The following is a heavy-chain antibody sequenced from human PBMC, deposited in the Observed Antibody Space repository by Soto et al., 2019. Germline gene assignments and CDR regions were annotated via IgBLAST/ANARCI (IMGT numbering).Heavy chain of an antibody. J-gene: IGHJ5*02. V-gene: IGHV4-31*03. Sequence: QVQLQESGPGLVKPSQTLSLTCTVSGGSISRGGYFWSWIRQHQGKGLEWIGYIYYSGSTYYHPSLKRRVTLSVDTSKNQFSLKLSSVTAADTAVYYCARSVFPWGQGTLVTVSS. CDR1: GGSISRGGYF. CDR3: ARSVFP. CDR2: IYYSGST.